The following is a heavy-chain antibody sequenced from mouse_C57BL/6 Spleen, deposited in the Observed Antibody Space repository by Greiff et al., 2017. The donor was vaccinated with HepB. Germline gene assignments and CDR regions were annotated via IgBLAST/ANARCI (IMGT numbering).Heavy chain of an antibody. J-gene: IGHJ1*03. CDR1: GFNIKDDY. CDR2: IDPENGDT. CDR3: TIDYGSSYWYFDV. V-gene: IGHV14-4*01. Sequence: EVQLQQSGAELVRPGASVKLSCTASGFNIKDDYMHWVKQRPEQGLEWIGWIDPENGDTEYASKFQGKATITADTSSNTAYLQLSSLTSEDTAVYYCTIDYGSSYWYFDVWGTGTTVTVSS. D-gene: IGHD1-1*01.